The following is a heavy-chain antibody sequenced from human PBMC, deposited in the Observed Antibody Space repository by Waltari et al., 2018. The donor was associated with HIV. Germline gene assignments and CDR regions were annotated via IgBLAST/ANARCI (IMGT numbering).Heavy chain of an antibody. Sequence: QVQLVQSGPEMKKLGASVKISCRASGFTFTNYVFSWVRQAPGQGLEGLGWIRAYDGNKDFARRFKDRVILTTDTSTTTAYLEVRSLRSDDTAMYYCVRGGGTWLYDMYYYQGMDVWGQGTTVTVSS. CDR1: GFTFTNYV. CDR3: VRGGGTWLYDMYYYQGMDV. CDR2: IRAYDGNK. D-gene: IGHD2-8*01. J-gene: IGHJ6*02. V-gene: IGHV1-18*01.